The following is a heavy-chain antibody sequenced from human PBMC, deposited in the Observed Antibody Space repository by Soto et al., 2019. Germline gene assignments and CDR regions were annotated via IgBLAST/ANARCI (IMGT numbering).Heavy chain of an antibody. V-gene: IGHV4-31*03. Sequence: QVQLQESGPGLVKPSQTLSLTCTVSGGSISSGGYYWSWIRQHPGKGLEWIGYIYYSGSTYYNPSLKSRVTISVDTSKNPFSLKLSSVTAADTAVYYCARDLLSCSSRGCYYYGMDVWGQGTTVTVSS. CDR1: GGSISSGGYY. D-gene: IGHD6-13*01. CDR2: IYYSGST. CDR3: ARDLLSCSSRGCYYYGMDV. J-gene: IGHJ6*02.